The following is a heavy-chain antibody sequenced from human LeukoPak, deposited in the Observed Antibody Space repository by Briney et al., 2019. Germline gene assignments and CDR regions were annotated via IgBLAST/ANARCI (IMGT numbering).Heavy chain of an antibody. D-gene: IGHD2-2*01. Sequence: GGSLRLSCAASGFTFSSYSMNWVRQAPGKGLEWVSSISSSSSYIYYADSVKGRFTISRDNAKNSLYLQMNSLRAEDTAVYYCARGNIYCSSTSCPPVGASDIWGQGTMVTVSS. CDR3: ARGNIYCSSTSCPPVGASDI. J-gene: IGHJ3*02. V-gene: IGHV3-21*01. CDR1: GFTFSSYS. CDR2: ISSSSSYI.